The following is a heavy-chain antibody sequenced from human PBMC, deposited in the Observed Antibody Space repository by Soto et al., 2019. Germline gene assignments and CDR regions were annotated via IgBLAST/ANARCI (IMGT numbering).Heavy chain of an antibody. CDR3: ARAPRGGVIIVITWAQIDY. CDR2: ISPDGGST. V-gene: IGHV1-46*01. CDR1: GYTFTGYY. Sequence: GASVKVSCKASGYTFTGYYIHWVRQAPGQGLEWMGIISPDGGSTRYSQKFQARITMTRDTSTSTVYMELSSLRSEDTAIYYCARAPRGGVIIVITWAQIDYWGQGTLVTVSS. D-gene: IGHD3-10*01. J-gene: IGHJ4*02.